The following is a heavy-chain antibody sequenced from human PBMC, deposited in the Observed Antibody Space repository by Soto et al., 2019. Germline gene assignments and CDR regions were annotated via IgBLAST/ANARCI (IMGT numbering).Heavy chain of an antibody. J-gene: IGHJ6*02. CDR2: IYYSGST. V-gene: IGHV4-59*08. CDR3: ARHDRDYYYYYGLDV. CDR1: GGSISSYY. D-gene: IGHD3-10*01. Sequence: SETLSLTCTVSGGSISSYYWSWIRQPPGKGLEWIGYIYYSGSTNYSPSFQGQVTISADKSISTAYLQWRSLRASDTAIYYCARHDRDYYYYYGLDVWGQGTTVTVSS.